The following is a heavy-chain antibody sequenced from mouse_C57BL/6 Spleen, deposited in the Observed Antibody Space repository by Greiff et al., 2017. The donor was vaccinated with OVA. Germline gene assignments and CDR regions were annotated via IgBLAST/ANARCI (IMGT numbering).Heavy chain of an antibody. Sequence: VQLQQPGAELVKPGASVKLSCKASGYTFTSYWMNWVKQRPGRGLEWIGRIDPNSGGTTYNEKFKSKATLTVDKPSTTAYMQLSSLTSEDSAVYYCARGEETAYDSGWDYSMDDWGQGTSVTVSS. CDR1: GYTFTSYW. CDR2: IDPNSGGT. J-gene: IGHJ4*01. CDR3: ARGEETAYDSGWDYSMDD. D-gene: IGHD1-1*01. V-gene: IGHV1-72*01.